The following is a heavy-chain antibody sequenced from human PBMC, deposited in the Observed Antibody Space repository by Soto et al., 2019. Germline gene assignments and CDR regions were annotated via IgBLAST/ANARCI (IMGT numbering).Heavy chain of an antibody. J-gene: IGHJ2*01. Sequence: QVQLVESGGGVVQPGRSLRLSCAASGFTFSSYGMHWVRQAPGKGLEWVAVISYDGSNKYYADSVKGRFTISRDNSKNTLYQQMNSLRAEDTAVYYCAKAGYGGNYWDWYFDLWGRGTLVTVSS. CDR2: ISYDGSNK. CDR3: AKAGYGGNYWDWYFDL. D-gene: IGHD4-17*01. CDR1: GFTFSSYG. V-gene: IGHV3-30*18.